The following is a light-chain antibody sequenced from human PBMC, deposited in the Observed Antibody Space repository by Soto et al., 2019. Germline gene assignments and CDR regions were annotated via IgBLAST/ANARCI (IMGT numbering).Light chain of an antibody. CDR3: QSYDSSLSAVV. CDR1: SSNIGADYD. J-gene: IGLJ3*02. CDR2: GNS. Sequence: QSVLTQPPSVSGAPGQRVTISCTGSSSNIGADYDVHWYQQLPGTAPKLLIYGNSNRPSGVPDRFSGSKSGTSASLAITGLQAEDEADDYCQSYDSSLSAVVFGGGTKLTVL. V-gene: IGLV1-40*01.